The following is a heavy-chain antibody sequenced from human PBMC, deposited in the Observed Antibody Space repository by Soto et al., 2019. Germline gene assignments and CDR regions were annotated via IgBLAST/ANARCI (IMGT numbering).Heavy chain of an antibody. CDR2: LNSDGSAT. D-gene: IGHD5-18*01. V-gene: IGHV3-74*01. CDR3: ARDTQLWRLDS. Sequence: PGGSVRQTCAAAECTFSGYRMHWVSQAPGKGLVWVSRLNSDGSATTYADSVKGRFTISRDNVKNTLYLQMNSLRAEDTAVYFCARDTQLWRLDSWGQGTLVTVSS. J-gene: IGHJ4*02. CDR1: ECTFSGYR.